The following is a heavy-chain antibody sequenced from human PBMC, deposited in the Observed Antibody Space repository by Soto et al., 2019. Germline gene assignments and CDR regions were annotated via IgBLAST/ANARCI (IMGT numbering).Heavy chain of an antibody. CDR1: GYSISSGYY. CDR2: IYHSGST. D-gene: IGHD1-26*01. J-gene: IGHJ6*02. Sequence: LSLTCTVSGYSISSGYYWGWIRQPPGKGLEWIGSIYHSGSTYYNPSLKSRVTISVDTSKNQFSLKLSSVTAADTAVYYCARDSLGWELPDYYYYGMDVWGQGTTVTVSS. CDR3: ARDSLGWELPDYYYYGMDV. V-gene: IGHV4-38-2*02.